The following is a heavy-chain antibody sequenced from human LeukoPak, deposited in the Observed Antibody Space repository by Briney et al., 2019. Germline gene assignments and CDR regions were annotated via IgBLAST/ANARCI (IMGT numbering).Heavy chain of an antibody. CDR3: ARDYYDFWSGYLNYYYYMDV. D-gene: IGHD3-3*01. Sequence: SVKVSCKASGYTFTGYYMHWVRQAPGQGLEGMGGIIPIFGTANYAQKFQGRVTITADKSTSTAYMELSSLRSEDTAVYYCARDYYDFWSGYLNYYYYMDVWGKGTTVTVSS. J-gene: IGHJ6*03. CDR2: IIPIFGTA. CDR1: GYTFTGYY. V-gene: IGHV1-69*06.